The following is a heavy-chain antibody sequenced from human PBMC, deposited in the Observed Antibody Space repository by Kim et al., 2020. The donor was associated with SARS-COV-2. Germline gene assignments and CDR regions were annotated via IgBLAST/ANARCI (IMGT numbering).Heavy chain of an antibody. D-gene: IGHD6-6*01. CDR2: INAGNGNT. CDR1: GYTFTSYA. J-gene: IGHJ4*02. Sequence: ASVKVSCKASGYTFTSYAMHWVRQAPGQRLEWMGWINAGNGNTKYSQKFQGRVTITRDTSASTAYMELSSLRSEDTAVYYCARDLSIAAEFDYWGQGTLVTVSS. V-gene: IGHV1-3*01. CDR3: ARDLSIAAEFDY.